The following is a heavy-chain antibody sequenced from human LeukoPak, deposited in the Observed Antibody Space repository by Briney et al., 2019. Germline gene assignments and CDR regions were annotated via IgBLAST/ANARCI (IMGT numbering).Heavy chain of an antibody. V-gene: IGHV1-3*01. CDR3: ARTSLLWFGEPMGYFDY. D-gene: IGHD3-10*01. J-gene: IGHJ4*02. CDR1: GYTFTSYA. Sequence: ASVKVSCKASGYTFTSYAMHWVRQAPGQRLEWMGWINAGSGNTKYSQKFQGRVTITRDTSASTAYMELSSLRSEDTAVYYCARTSLLWFGEPMGYFDYWGQGTLVTVSS. CDR2: INAGSGNT.